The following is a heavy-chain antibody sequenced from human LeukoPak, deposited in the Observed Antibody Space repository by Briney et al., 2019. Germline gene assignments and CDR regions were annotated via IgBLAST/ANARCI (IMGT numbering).Heavy chain of an antibody. CDR1: GFTFSSYW. V-gene: IGHV3-7*03. CDR3: ARDSKRWLRSPSAFDI. CDR2: IKQDGSEK. D-gene: IGHD5-12*01. Sequence: PGGSLRLSCAASGFTFSSYWMSWVRQAPGKGLEWVANIKQDGSEKYYVDSVKGRFTISRDNAKNSLYLQMNSLRAEDTAVYYCARDSKRWLRSPSAFDIWGQGTMVTVSS. J-gene: IGHJ3*02.